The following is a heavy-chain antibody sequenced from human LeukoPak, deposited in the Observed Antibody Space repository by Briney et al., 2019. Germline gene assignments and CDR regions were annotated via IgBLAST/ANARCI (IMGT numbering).Heavy chain of an antibody. V-gene: IGHV3-23*01. J-gene: IGHJ3*02. CDR1: GFTFSSYA. D-gene: IGHD2-15*01. CDR3: AKDGRIVVVVAAHAFDI. Sequence: GGSLRRSCAASGFTFSSYAMSWVRQAPGKGLEWVSAISGSGGSTCYADSVKGRFTISRDNSKNTLYLQMNSLRAEDTAVYYCAKDGRIVVVVAAHAFDIWGQGTMVTVSS. CDR2: ISGSGGST.